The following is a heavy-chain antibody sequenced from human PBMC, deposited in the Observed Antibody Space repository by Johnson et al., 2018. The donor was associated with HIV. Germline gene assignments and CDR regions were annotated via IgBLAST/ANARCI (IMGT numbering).Heavy chain of an antibody. D-gene: IGHD4-17*01. V-gene: IGHV3-30*04. CDR1: GFTFSSYA. CDR3: AKDEEGDYGDLGAFNI. CDR2: ISSDGSTK. J-gene: IGHJ3*02. Sequence: QVQLVESGGGVVQPGRSLRLSCAASGFTFSSYAMHWVRQAPGKGLEWVAVISSDGSTKYYVDSVKGRFTISRDNSKNTMYLQMNSLRDEDTAIYYCAKDEEGDYGDLGAFNIWGQGTMVTVSS.